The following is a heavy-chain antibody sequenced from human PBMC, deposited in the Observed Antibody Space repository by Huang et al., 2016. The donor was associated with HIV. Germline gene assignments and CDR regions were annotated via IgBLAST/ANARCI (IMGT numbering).Heavy chain of an antibody. CDR3: PRVGGRGQPYHYYMAV. CDR2: ISSSSTTI. Sequence: EVQLVESGGGLVQPGGSLRHSREAFGFALRTSSMNWVRHAPGKGLELVSSISSSSTTIYYAHSVKGRFTISRDNAENSLYLQIHTLRAEDTAVYYCPRVGGRGQPYHYYMAVWGKGTTVAVSS. CDR1: GFALRTSS. V-gene: IGHV3-48*01. J-gene: IGHJ6*03. D-gene: IGHD2-15*01.